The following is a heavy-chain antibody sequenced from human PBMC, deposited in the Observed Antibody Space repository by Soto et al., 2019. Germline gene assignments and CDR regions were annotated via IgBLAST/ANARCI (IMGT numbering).Heavy chain of an antibody. Sequence: GASVKVFCKASGGTFSSYAISWVRQAPGQGLEWMGGIIPIFGTANYAQKFQGRVTITADESTSTAYMELSSLRSEDTAVYYCARDYVGPGIAVANWFDPWGQGTLVTVSS. CDR2: IIPIFGTA. J-gene: IGHJ5*02. CDR3: ARDYVGPGIAVANWFDP. V-gene: IGHV1-69*13. D-gene: IGHD6-19*01. CDR1: GGTFSSYA.